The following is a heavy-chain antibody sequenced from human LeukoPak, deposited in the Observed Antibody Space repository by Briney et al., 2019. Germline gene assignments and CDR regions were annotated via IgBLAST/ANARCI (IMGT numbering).Heavy chain of an antibody. CDR1: GGTFSSYA. D-gene: IGHD4-23*01. V-gene: IGHV1-69*13. CDR3: AHALNGYGGQSYYYYYMDV. Sequence: SVKVSCKASGGTFSSYAISWVLQAPGQGLEWMGGIIPIFGTANYAQKFQGRVTITADESTSTAYMELSSLRSEDTAVYYCAHALNGYGGQSYYYYYMDVWGKGTTVTVSS. CDR2: IIPIFGTA. J-gene: IGHJ6*03.